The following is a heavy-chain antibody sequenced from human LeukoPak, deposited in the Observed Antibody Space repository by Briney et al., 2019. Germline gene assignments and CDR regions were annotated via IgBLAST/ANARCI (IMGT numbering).Heavy chain of an antibody. D-gene: IGHD3-22*01. CDR1: GYTFNGYY. J-gene: IGHJ4*02. CDR3: ARGSPDDSSAYKDY. CDR2: INPNSGGT. V-gene: IGHV1-2*02. Sequence: GASVKVSCKASGYTFNGYYMHWVRQAPGQGLEWMGWINPNSGGTNYAQKFQGRVTMTRDTSISTAYMELSRLRSDDTAVYFCARGSPDDSSAYKDYWGQGTLVTVSS.